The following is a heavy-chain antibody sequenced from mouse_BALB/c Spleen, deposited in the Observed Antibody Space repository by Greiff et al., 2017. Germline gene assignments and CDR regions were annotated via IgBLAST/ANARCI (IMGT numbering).Heavy chain of an antibody. CDR1: GFTFTDYY. CDR2: IRNKANGYTT. V-gene: IGHV7-3*02. Sequence: EVHLVESGGGLVQPGGSLRLSCATSGFTFTDYYMSWVRQPPGKALEWLGFIRNKANGYTTEYSASVKGRFTISRDNSQSILYLQMNTLRAEDSATYYCARDYDGNYGAMDYWGQGTSVTVSS. J-gene: IGHJ4*01. CDR3: ARDYDGNYGAMDY. D-gene: IGHD2-1*01.